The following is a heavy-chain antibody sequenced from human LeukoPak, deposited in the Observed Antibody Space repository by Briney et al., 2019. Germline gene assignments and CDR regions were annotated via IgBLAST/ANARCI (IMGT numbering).Heavy chain of an antibody. CDR2: INPNSGGT. V-gene: IGHV1-2*02. Sequence: ASVKVSCKASGYTFTDYYIHWVRQAPGQGHEWMGWINPNSGGTNYAQKFQDRVTMTRDTSISTAYMELSRLTSDDTAVYYCARVADSTGTTGIFTLYWFDPWGQGTLVTVSS. CDR3: ARVADSTGTTGIFTLYWFDP. CDR1: GYTFTDYY. D-gene: IGHD1-1*01. J-gene: IGHJ5*02.